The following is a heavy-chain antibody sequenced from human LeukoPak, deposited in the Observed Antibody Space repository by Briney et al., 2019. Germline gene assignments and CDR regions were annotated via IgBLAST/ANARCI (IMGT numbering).Heavy chain of an antibody. V-gene: IGHV5-51*01. CDR2: IYPGDSDT. Sequence: HGESLKISCKGSAYSWTNYWRGWVRQMSGKSLEWMGVIYPGDSDTRYRPAFQGQVNISADKSISTTYLQWRSLKASDTAMYYCARRYSGSYLVDYWGQGTLVIVSS. D-gene: IGHD1-26*01. CDR1: AYSWTNYW. J-gene: IGHJ4*02. CDR3: ARRYSGSYLVDY.